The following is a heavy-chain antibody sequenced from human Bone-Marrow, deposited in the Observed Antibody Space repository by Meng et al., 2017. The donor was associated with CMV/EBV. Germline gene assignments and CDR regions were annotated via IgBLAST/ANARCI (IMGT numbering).Heavy chain of an antibody. V-gene: IGHV1-2*02. D-gene: IGHD3-3*01. J-gene: IGHJ2*01. CDR2: INPDSGVT. CDR3: ARTYDLQGSYFDL. CDR1: GYTFTGYY. Sequence: ASVKVSCKASGYTFTGYYIHWVRQAPGQGLEWMGWINPDSGVTDYAQKFQGRVTMTRDTSITTPYMELSRLNSDDTAVYYCARTYDLQGSYFDLWGRGTRVTVSS.